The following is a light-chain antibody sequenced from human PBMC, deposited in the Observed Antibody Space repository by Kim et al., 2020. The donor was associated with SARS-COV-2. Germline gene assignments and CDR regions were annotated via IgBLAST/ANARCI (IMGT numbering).Light chain of an antibody. CDR3: QAWDSSTAV. CDR2: QDS. CDR1: KLGDKY. V-gene: IGLV3-1*01. J-gene: IGLJ2*01. Sequence: VSPRQTASITCSGDKLGDKYACWYQQKPGQSPVLVIYQDSKRPSGIPERFSGSNSGNTATLTISGTQAMDEADYYCQAWDSSTAVFGGGTQLTVL.